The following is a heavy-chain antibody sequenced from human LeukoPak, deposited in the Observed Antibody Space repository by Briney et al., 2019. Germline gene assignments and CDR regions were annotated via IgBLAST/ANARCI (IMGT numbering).Heavy chain of an antibody. Sequence: PSETLSLTCTVPGXSIRSYYGSWIRQSPGKGQEWIGYIFNNANTNYNPSLGSRVTISGDTSRDQFSLKLISVTAADSAVYYCAIRTIRGDNSYYDTDYFFGMDVWGQGTTVTV. J-gene: IGHJ6*02. CDR1: GXSIRSYY. CDR3: AIRTIRGDNSYYDTDYFFGMDV. D-gene: IGHD3-9*01. CDR2: IFNNANT. V-gene: IGHV4-59*08.